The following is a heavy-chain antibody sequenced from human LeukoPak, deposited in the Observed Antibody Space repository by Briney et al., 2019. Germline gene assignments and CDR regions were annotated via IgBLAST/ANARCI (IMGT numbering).Heavy chain of an antibody. J-gene: IGHJ4*02. CDR1: GGSISSYY. V-gene: IGHV4-4*07. D-gene: IGHD3-10*01. CDR3: ARGALLWFGDRMEYYFDY. Sequence: SSETLSLTCTVSGGSISSYYWSWIRQPAGKGLEWIGRIYTSGSTNYNPSLKSRVTISVDTSKNQFSLKLSSMTAADTAVYYCARGALLWFGDRMEYYFDYWGQGTCSPSPQ. CDR2: IYTSGST.